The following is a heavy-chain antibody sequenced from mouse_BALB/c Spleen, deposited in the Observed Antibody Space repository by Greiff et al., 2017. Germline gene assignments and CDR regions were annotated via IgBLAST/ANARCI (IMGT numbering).Heavy chain of an antibody. CDR2: INPSNGRT. Sequence: QVQLQQPGAELVKPGASVKLSCKASGYTFTSYWMHWVKQRPGQGLEWIGEINPSNGRTNYNEKFKSKATLTVDKSSSTAYMQLSSLTSEDSAVYYCARSYYGYGVYFDYWGQGTTLKVSS. CDR1: GYTFTSYW. J-gene: IGHJ2*01. V-gene: IGHV1S81*02. CDR3: ARSYYGYGVYFDY. D-gene: IGHD1-2*01.